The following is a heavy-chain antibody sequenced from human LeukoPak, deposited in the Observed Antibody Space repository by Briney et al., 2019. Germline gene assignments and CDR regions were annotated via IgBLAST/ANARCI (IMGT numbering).Heavy chain of an antibody. CDR3: AKCTTDFWSGHDY. Sequence: GGSLRPSCAASGFTFSSYGMHWVRQAPGKGLEWVAVIWYDGSNKYYADSVKGRFTISRDNSKNTLYLQMNSLRAEDTAVYYCAKCTTDFWSGHDYWGQGTLVTVSS. J-gene: IGHJ4*02. CDR2: IWYDGSNK. CDR1: GFTFSSYG. V-gene: IGHV3-33*06. D-gene: IGHD3-3*01.